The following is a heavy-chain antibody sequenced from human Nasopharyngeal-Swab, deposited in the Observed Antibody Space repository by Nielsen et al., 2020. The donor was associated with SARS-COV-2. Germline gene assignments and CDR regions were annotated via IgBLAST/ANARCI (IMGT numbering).Heavy chain of an antibody. CDR3: ARGTVYYYDSSGYYYYYHYGMDV. Sequence: RQAPGKGLEWIGEINHSGSTNYNPSLKSRVTISVDTSKNQFSLKLSSVTAADTAVYYCARGTVYYYDSSGYYYYYHYGMDVWGQGTTVTVSS. V-gene: IGHV4-34*01. CDR2: INHSGST. J-gene: IGHJ6*02. D-gene: IGHD3-22*01.